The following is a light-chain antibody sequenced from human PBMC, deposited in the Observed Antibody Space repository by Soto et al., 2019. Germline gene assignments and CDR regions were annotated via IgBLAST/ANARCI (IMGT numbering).Light chain of an antibody. CDR3: CSYAGSSTLYV. CDR2: EVS. V-gene: IGLV2-23*02. J-gene: IGLJ1*01. Sequence: QSALTQPASVSGSPGQSITISCTGTSSDVGSYNLVSWYQQHPGKAPKLMIYEVSKRPSGVSNRFSGSKSGITASLTISGLQAEDEADYYCCSYAGSSTLYVFGTGTKLTVL. CDR1: SSDVGSYNL.